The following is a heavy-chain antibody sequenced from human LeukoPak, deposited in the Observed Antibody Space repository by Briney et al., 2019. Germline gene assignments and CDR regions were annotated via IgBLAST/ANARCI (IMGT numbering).Heavy chain of an antibody. Sequence: SETLSLTCTVSGGSISSYYWSWIRQTAGKGLEWIGRIYTSGSTNYNPSLKSRVTMSVDTSKNQFSLKLSSVTAADTAVYYCARGYSSSSSNWFDPWGQGTLVTVSS. CDR1: GGSISSYY. J-gene: IGHJ5*02. V-gene: IGHV4-4*07. CDR2: IYTSGST. D-gene: IGHD6-13*01. CDR3: ARGYSSSSSNWFDP.